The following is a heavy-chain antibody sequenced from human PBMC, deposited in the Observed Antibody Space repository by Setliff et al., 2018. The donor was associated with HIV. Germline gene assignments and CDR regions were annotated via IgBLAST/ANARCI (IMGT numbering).Heavy chain of an antibody. D-gene: IGHD3-22*01. Sequence: SETLSLTCTVPGGSMTSSNYYWGWIRQSPGRGLEWIGSISSSGSTTYHPSLRSRVPFSAATSKNQFSLKLTSVTAADTAVYFCARDPHYFDTSGHYSWFYFDYWGQGTLGTVSS. V-gene: IGHV4-39*07. CDR2: ISSSGST. CDR3: ARDPHYFDTSGHYSWFYFDY. CDR1: GGSMTSSNYY. J-gene: IGHJ4*02.